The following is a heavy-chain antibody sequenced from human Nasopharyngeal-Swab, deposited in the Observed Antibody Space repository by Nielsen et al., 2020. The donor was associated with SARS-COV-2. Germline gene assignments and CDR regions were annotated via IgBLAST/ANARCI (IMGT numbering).Heavy chain of an antibody. CDR2: IYSGGST. CDR3: ARREVGCSSTSCYDY. CDR1: GFTVSSNY. D-gene: IGHD2-2*01. V-gene: IGHV3-53*01. Sequence: GESLKISFAASGFTVSSNYMSWVRQAPGKGLEWVSVIYSGGSTYYADSVKGRFTISRDNSKNTLYLQMNSLRAEDTAVYYCARREVGCSSTSCYDYWGQGTLVTVSS. J-gene: IGHJ4*02.